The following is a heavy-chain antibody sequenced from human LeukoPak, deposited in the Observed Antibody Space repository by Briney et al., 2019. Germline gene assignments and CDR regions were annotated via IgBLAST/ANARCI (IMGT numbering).Heavy chain of an antibody. J-gene: IGHJ4*02. V-gene: IGHV4-4*07. Sequence: KPSETLSLTCTVSGGSISSYYWSWIRQPAGKGLGWIGRIHTSGSTSYNPSLKSRVTISVDTSKNQLSLKLSSVTAAGTAVYYCAREGAVYDSSGYNIGDYFDYWGQGTLVTVSS. CDR3: AREGAVYDSSGYNIGDYFDY. CDR1: GGSISSYY. CDR2: IHTSGST. D-gene: IGHD3-22*01.